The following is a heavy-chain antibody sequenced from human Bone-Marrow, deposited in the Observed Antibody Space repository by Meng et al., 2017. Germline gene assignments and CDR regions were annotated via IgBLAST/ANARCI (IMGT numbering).Heavy chain of an antibody. CDR1: CLSFTGAW. Sequence: EVWVVEWGGGLVEAGASLSPSGVSFCLSFTGAWISWVRQAPGTGLELVGSIKRNSDGGTIDYAAPVKGRFTITRDDTKNSLYLQMDSLITEDTAVYFCATGAAAADHWGQGTLVTVSS. V-gene: IGHV3-15*01. CDR2: IKRNSDGGTI. J-gene: IGHJ4*02. D-gene: IGHD6-13*01. CDR3: ATGAAAADH.